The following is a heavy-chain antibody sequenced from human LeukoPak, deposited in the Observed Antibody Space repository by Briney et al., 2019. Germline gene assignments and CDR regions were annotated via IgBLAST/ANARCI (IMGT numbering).Heavy chain of an antibody. CDR2: ISGSGTST. CDR3: AKGFYSGTPPRGLDY. J-gene: IGHJ4*02. Sequence: GGSLRLSCAASGFTFSSYAMSWDRQAPGKGLEWVSAISGSGTSTYYADSVKGRFTISRDNSKNTLYLQMNSLRAEDTAVYYCAKGFYSGTPPRGLDYWGQGTLVTVSS. V-gene: IGHV3-23*01. D-gene: IGHD1-1*01. CDR1: GFTFSSYA.